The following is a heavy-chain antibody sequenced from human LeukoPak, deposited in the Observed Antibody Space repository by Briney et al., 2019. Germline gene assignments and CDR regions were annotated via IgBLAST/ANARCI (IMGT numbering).Heavy chain of an antibody. D-gene: IGHD1-26*01. CDR2: ISSNSGNI. CDR1: GFNFDDYD. Sequence: GGSLRLSCAGSGFNFDDYDMHWVRHPPGKGLEWVSSISSNSGNIAYADSVKGRFTISRDNARNSLYLQMNSLRPEDTALYYCAKALLACEVTSGDNWFDPWGQGTLVTVSS. V-gene: IGHV3-9*01. J-gene: IGHJ5*02. CDR3: AKALLACEVTSGDNWFDP.